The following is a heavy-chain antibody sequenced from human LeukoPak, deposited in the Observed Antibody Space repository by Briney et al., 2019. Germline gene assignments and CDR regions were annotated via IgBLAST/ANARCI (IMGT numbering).Heavy chain of an antibody. D-gene: IGHD2-2*02. V-gene: IGHV5-51*01. J-gene: IGHJ5*02. CDR1: GYSFTSYW. Sequence: GESLKISCKGSGYSFTSYWIGWVRQMPGKGLEWMGIIYPGDSDTRYSPSFQGQVTISADKSISTAYLQWSSLKASDTAMYYCARRGYCSSTSCYTSFDPWGQGTLVTVSS. CDR3: ARRGYCSSTSCYTSFDP. CDR2: IYPGDSDT.